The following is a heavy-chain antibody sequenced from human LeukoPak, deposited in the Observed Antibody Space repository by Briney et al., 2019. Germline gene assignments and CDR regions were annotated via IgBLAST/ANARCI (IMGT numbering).Heavy chain of an antibody. Sequence: SETLSLTCTVSGGSISSYYWSWIRQPPGKGLEWIGYIYYSGSTNYNPSLKSRVTISVDTSKNQFSLKLSSVTAADTAVYYCARGSLSTVLDYYYYMTSGAKGPRSPSP. CDR1: GGSISSYY. J-gene: IGHJ6*03. D-gene: IGHD3-10*01. CDR3: ARGSLSTVLDYYYYMTS. V-gene: IGHV4-59*01. CDR2: IYYSGST.